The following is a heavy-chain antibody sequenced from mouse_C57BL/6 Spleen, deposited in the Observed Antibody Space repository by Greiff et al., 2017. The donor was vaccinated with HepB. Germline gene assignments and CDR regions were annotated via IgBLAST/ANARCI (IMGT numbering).Heavy chain of an antibody. V-gene: IGHV1-82*01. CDR1: GYAFSSSW. J-gene: IGHJ2*01. CDR2: IYPGDGDT. CDR3: ARKENWDGYYFDY. D-gene: IGHD4-1*01. Sequence: QVQLKESGPELVKPGASVKISCKASGYAFSSSWMNWVKQRPGKGLEWIGRIYPGDGDTNYNGKFKGKATLTADKSSSTAYMQLSSLTSEDSAVYFCARKENWDGYYFDYWGQGTTLTVSS.